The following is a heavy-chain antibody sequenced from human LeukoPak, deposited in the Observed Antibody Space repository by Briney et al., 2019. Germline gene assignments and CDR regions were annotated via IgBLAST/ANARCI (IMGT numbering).Heavy chain of an antibody. V-gene: IGHV4-61*01. CDR2: IYYSGST. D-gene: IGHD5-18*01. CDR3: ARENFGYSYGVFDY. CDR1: GGSVSSGSYY. J-gene: IGHJ4*02. Sequence: SETLSLTCTVSGGSVSSGSYYWSWIRQPPGKGLEWIGYIYYSGSTYYNPSLTSRVTISVDTSKNQFSLKLSSVTAADPAVYYCARENFGYSYGVFDYWGQGTLVTVSS.